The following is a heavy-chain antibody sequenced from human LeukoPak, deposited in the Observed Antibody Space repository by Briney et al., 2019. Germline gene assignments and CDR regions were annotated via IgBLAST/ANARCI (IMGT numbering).Heavy chain of an antibody. D-gene: IGHD3-3*01. CDR1: GGTFSSYA. V-gene: IGHV1-69*13. CDR3: AAGGAYEFRDDY. Sequence: GASVKVSCKASGGTFSSYAISWVRQAPGQGLEWMGGIIPIFGTANYAQKFQGRVTITADELTTASYMGLSSLTAEDMAVYYCAAGGAYEFRDDYWGQGTLVTVSS. CDR2: IIPIFGTA. J-gene: IGHJ4*02.